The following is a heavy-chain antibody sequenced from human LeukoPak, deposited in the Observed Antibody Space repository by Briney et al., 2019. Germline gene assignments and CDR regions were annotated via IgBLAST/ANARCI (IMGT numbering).Heavy chain of an antibody. CDR1: GFTFSSYG. CDR2: ISYDGSNK. Sequence: GGSLRLSCAASGFTFSSYGMHWVRQTPGKGLEWVAVISYDGSNKYYADSVKGRFTISRDNSKNTLYLQMNSLRAEDTAVYYCAKDAFDIWGQGTMVTVSS. V-gene: IGHV3-30*18. J-gene: IGHJ3*02. CDR3: AKDAFDI.